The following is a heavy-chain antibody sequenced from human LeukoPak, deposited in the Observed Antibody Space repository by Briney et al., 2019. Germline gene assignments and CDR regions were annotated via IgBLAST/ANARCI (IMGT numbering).Heavy chain of an antibody. Sequence: GGSLRLSCAASGFTFRLYAMNWVRQAPGKGLEWVSGIGGSAASTFYADSVKGRFTISRDNSENTLYLQMSSLRAEDTAVYYCAKDRGPYTGIANNWFDPWGQGTLVTVSS. D-gene: IGHD7-27*01. J-gene: IGHJ5*02. V-gene: IGHV3-23*01. CDR2: IGGSAAST. CDR3: AKDRGPYTGIANNWFDP. CDR1: GFTFRLYA.